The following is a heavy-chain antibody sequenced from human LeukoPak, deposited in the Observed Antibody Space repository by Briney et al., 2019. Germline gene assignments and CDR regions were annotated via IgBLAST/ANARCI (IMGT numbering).Heavy chain of an antibody. CDR1: GGSISSDDYY. J-gene: IGHJ6*02. D-gene: IGHD3/OR15-3a*01. CDR2: IYYSGST. CDR3: ARSGTGDYYFYGMNV. V-gene: IGHV4-30-4*01. Sequence: SGTLSLPFPVSGGSISSDDYYWRWVRPPPGKGLGWIGYIYYSGSTYYNPSLKSRITISLDTSKNQFALELSSVTAADTAVYYCARSGTGDYYFYGMNVWGQGTTVTVSS.